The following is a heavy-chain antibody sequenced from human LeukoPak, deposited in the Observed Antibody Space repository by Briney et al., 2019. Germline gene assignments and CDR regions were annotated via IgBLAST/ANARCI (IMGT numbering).Heavy chain of an antibody. CDR3: ARSSVVVTAYPDY. V-gene: IGHV3-30*04. J-gene: IGHJ4*02. CDR2: ISYDGSNK. D-gene: IGHD2-21*02. CDR1: GFTFSSYA. Sequence: PGGSLRLSCAASGFTFSSYAMHWVRQAPGKGLEWVAVISYDGSNKYYADSVKGRFTISRDNSKNTLYLQMNSLRAEDTAVYCCARSSVVVTAYPDYWGQGTLVTVSS.